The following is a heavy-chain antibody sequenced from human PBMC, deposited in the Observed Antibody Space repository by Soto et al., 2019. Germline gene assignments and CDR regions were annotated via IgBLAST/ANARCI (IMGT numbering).Heavy chain of an antibody. J-gene: IGHJ5*02. CDR1: GLNFRNYG. CDR3: VKLNFTARTAGSGNYVWSDP. V-gene: IGHV3-23*01. CDR2: ITNSGGTT. Sequence: EVELLESGGGLVQPGGSLRLSCVVSGLNFRNYGMSWVRQAPGKGLEWVSVITNSGGTTYYADSVKGRFTISRDNFRNTVELQMSSLGAEDTARYYCVKLNFTARTAGSGNYVWSDPWGQGTQVTVSS. D-gene: IGHD3-10*01.